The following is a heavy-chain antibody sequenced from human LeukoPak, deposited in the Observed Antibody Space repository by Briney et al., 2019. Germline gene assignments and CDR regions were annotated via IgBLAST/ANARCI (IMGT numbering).Heavy chain of an antibody. CDR2: INPSDGST. D-gene: IGHD2-15*01. Sequence: ASVKVSCKASGYTFTTYYMHWVRQAPGQGLEWMGIINPSDGSTNYAQKFQGRVTMTRDMSTSTVYMDLSSLRSEDTAVYYCARSDCRGGSCLFDPWGQGTLVTVSS. J-gene: IGHJ5*02. CDR3: ARSDCRGGSCLFDP. CDR1: GYTFTTYY. V-gene: IGHV1-46*01.